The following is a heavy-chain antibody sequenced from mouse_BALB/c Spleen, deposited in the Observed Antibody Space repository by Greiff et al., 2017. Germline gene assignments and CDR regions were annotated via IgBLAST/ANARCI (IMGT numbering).Heavy chain of an antibody. V-gene: IGHV2-2*02. D-gene: IGHD1-1*01. J-gene: IGHJ3*01. CDR2: IWSGGST. CDR3: ARKDYYGSEGFAY. Sequence: VQLKESGPGLVQPSQSLSITCTVSGFSLTSYGVHWVRQSPGKGLEWLGVIWSGGSTDYNAAFISRLSISKDNSKSQVFFKMNSLQANDTAIYYCARKDYYGSEGFAYWGQGTLVTVSA. CDR1: GFSLTSYG.